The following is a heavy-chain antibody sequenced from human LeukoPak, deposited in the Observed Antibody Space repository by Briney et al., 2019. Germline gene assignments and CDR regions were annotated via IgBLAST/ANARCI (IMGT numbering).Heavy chain of an antibody. D-gene: IGHD3-22*01. CDR2: IYYRSHWYG. Sequence: SQTLSLTCAISGDSVSRTDAGWNWIRQSPSRGLEWLGRIYYRSHWYGDDVLSMKSRITINPDTAKNQFSLKLSSVTAADTAVYYCARGSTARYYYDSSGYYRGAVDYWGQGTLVTISS. CDR3: ARGSTARYYYDSSGYYRGAVDY. CDR1: GDSVSRTDAG. V-gene: IGHV6-1*01. J-gene: IGHJ4*02.